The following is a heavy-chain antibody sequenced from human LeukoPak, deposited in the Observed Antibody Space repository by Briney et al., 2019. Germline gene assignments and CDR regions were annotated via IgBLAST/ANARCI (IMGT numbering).Heavy chain of an antibody. CDR2: MNPNSGNT. V-gene: IGHV1-8*02. J-gene: IGHJ4*02. D-gene: IGHD3-22*01. Sequence: ASVKVSCKASGYTFTSYYMHWVRQATGQGLEWMGWMNPNSGNTGYAQKFQGRVTMTRNTSISTAYMELSSLRSEDTAVYYCARGSYYYDSSGVDYWGQGTLVTVSS. CDR3: ARGSYYYDSSGVDY. CDR1: GYTFTSYY.